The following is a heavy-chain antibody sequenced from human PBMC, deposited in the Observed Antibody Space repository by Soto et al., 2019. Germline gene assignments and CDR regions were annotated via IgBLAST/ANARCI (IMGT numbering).Heavy chain of an antibody. CDR2: ISYSGSA. D-gene: IGHD2-15*01. CDR1: GGSISSGNYY. J-gene: IGHJ4*02. V-gene: IGHV4-30-4*01. CDR3: ATMGTPATGLYYFDF. Sequence: QVQLQESGPGLVKPSQTLSLTCTVSGGSISSGNYYWSWIRQPPGKGLEWIGFISYSGSAHYNPSLKSRVNMSVDTSKKQFSLNLSFVTAADTAVYYCATMGTPATGLYYFDFWGQGTLFTASS.